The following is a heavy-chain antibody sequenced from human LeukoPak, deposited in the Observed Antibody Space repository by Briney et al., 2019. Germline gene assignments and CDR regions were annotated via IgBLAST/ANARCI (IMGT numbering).Heavy chain of an antibody. CDR2: IIAIFGTA. CDR3: ARDPGVYCSSTSCPLYY. D-gene: IGHD2-2*01. CDR1: GGTFSSYA. J-gene: IGHJ4*02. Sequence: SVKVSCKASGGTFSSYAISWVRQAPGQGLEWMGGIIAIFGTANYAQKFQGRVTITADESTSTAYMELSSLRSEDAAVYYCARDPGVYCSSTSCPLYYWGQGTLVTVST. V-gene: IGHV1-69*13.